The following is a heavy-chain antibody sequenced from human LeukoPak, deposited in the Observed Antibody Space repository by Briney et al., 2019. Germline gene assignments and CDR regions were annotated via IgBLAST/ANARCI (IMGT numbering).Heavy chain of an antibody. D-gene: IGHD6-13*01. V-gene: IGHV4-34*01. CDR1: GGSFSGYY. CDR2: INHSGST. CDR3: ASLYRGAIYMYSSSWYRVNAFDI. Sequence: SETLSLTCAVYGGSFSGYYWSWIRQPPGKGLEWIGEINHSGSTNYNPSLKSRVTVSVDTSKNQFSLKLSSVTAADTAVYYCASLYRGAIYMYSSSWYRVNAFDIWGEGTMVTVSS. J-gene: IGHJ3*02.